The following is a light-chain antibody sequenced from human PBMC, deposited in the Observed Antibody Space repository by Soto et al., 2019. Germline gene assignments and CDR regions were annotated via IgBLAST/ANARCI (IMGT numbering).Light chain of an antibody. CDR3: QNYKYWPYT. CDR1: QSVASA. V-gene: IGKV3-15*01. Sequence: EVLMTQSPDIRSLSPRDTGILSCRASQSVASALAWYQQRPGQPPRVIMYGASVRSTGLPDRFSGSGSGTEFTLTISSLQSEDFAVYFCQNYKYWPYTFGQGTRLQIK. CDR2: GAS. J-gene: IGKJ5*01.